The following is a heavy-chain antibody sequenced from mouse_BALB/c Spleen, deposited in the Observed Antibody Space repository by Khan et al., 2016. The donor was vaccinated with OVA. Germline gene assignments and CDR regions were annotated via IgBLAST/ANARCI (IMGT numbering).Heavy chain of an antibody. CDR1: GFTFSSYG. CDR2: ISSGGRYT. J-gene: IGHJ4*01. V-gene: IGHV5-6*02. CDR3: ARAYYGNDYYGMDY. Sequence: DVKLVESGGDLVKPGGSLKVSCAASGFTFSSYGMSWVRQTPDKRLEWVATISSGGRYTYFPDSVKGRFTISRDNAKSALYLQMTSLKSEDTAMYYCARAYYGNDYYGMDYWGQGTSVTVSS. D-gene: IGHD2-10*01.